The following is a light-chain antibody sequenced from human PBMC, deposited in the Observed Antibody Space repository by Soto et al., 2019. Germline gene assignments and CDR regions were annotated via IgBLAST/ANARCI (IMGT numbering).Light chain of an antibody. J-gene: IGKJ4*01. V-gene: IGKV3-11*01. CDR3: QQRSNWPFT. Sequence: EIVLIQSPATLSLSPGERATLSCRASQSVSSYLAWYQQKPGQAPRLLIYGASSRATGIPARFSGGGSGTDFTLTISSLEPEDLAVYYCQQRSNWPFTFGGGTKVEIK. CDR2: GAS. CDR1: QSVSSY.